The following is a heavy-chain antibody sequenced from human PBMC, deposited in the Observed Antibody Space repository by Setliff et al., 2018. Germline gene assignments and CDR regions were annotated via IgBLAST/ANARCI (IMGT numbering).Heavy chain of an antibody. Sequence: ASVKVSCKASGYIFTNHDINWVRQAPGQGLEWMGWMSPDSDRKASAQKFQGRVTMTRNNSISTFYMELGSLRSDDTAVYYCARGVGAVGDYWGQGTLVTSPQ. CDR3: ARGVGAVGDY. J-gene: IGHJ4*02. D-gene: IGHD1-26*01. V-gene: IGHV1-8*01. CDR2: MSPDSDRK. CDR1: GYIFTNHD.